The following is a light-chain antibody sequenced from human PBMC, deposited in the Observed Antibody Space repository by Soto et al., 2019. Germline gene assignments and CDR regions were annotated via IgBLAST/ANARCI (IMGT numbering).Light chain of an antibody. Sequence: QPVLTQPPSVSGAPGQRVTIICTGSSSNLGAGYDVNWYQQLPGTAPKLLMYGNSNRPSGVPKRFSGSKSGTSASLAITGLQADDEADYYCQSYDNGLSGVVFGGGTKLTVL. J-gene: IGLJ2*01. CDR1: SSNLGAGYD. V-gene: IGLV1-40*01. CDR2: GNS. CDR3: QSYDNGLSGVV.